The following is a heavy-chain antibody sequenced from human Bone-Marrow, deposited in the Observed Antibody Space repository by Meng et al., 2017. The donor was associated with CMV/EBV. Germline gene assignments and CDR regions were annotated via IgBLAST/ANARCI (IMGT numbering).Heavy chain of an antibody. CDR3: ARSPSIDCGGDCYSDY. D-gene: IGHD2-21*01. CDR1: GFAFSSYW. J-gene: IGHJ4*02. CDR2: MKEDGSEK. V-gene: IGHV3-7*01. Sequence: GGSLRLSCAASGFAFSSYWMSWVRQAPGKGLEWVANMKEDGSEKYYVDFVKGRFTISRDNANNSLYLQMNSLRAEDTAVYYCARSPSIDCGGDCYSDYWGQGTLVTVSS.